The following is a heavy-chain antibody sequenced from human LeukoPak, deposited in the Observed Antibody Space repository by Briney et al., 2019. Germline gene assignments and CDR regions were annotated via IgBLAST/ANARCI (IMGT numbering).Heavy chain of an antibody. D-gene: IGHD5-24*01. CDR2: INPNSGGT. Sequence: ASVKVSCKASGYTFTGYYMHWVRQAPGQGLEWVGWINPNSGGTNYAQKFQGRVTMTRDTSISTAYMELSRLRSDDTAVYYCARDHGDGYNYVFDPWGQGTLVTVSS. V-gene: IGHV1-2*02. CDR3: ARDHGDGYNYVFDP. CDR1: GYTFTGYY. J-gene: IGHJ5*02.